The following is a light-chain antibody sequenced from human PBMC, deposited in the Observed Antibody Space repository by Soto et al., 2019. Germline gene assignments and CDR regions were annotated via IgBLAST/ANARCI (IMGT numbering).Light chain of an antibody. Sequence: EIVFTQSPATPSLSPGGRATLSCRASQSITNYVGWYQQKPGQAPRLLIYATSNRATGIPARFSGSGSGTDFTLTISSLEPEDFSVYYCQQRYNWPVTFGQGTRLEI. CDR1: QSITNY. CDR2: ATS. V-gene: IGKV3-11*01. CDR3: QQRYNWPVT. J-gene: IGKJ5*01.